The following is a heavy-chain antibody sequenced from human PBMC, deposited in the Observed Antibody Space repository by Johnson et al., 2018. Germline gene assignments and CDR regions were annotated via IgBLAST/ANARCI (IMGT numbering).Heavy chain of an antibody. Sequence: QVQLVQSGAEVKKSGSSVKVSCKAPGGTFSTYGVTWVRQAPGQGLEWVGGVIPTLGIPNYAQKFQGRVTITADGSTSTAHMELNHRRSEDTGGYYCARCGYSSYYDYYGLDVWGQGTTVTVAS. J-gene: IGHJ6*02. V-gene: IGHV1-69*01. CDR2: VIPTLGIP. D-gene: IGHD5-12*01. CDR3: ARCGYSSYYDYYGLDV. CDR1: GGTFSTYG.